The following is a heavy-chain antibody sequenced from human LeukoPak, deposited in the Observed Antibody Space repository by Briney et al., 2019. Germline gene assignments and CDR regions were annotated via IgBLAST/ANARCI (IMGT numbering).Heavy chain of an antibody. J-gene: IGHJ4*02. V-gene: IGHV4-4*02. Sequence: PSETLSLTCAVSGGSISSSNWWSWVRQPPGKGLEWIGEIYHSGSTNYNPSLKTRVTISLDKSKNQFSLKLSSVTAADTAVYYCARDLSSSWRQYYFDYWGQGTLVTVSS. CDR1: GGSISSSNW. CDR3: ARDLSSSWRQYYFDY. CDR2: IYHSGST. D-gene: IGHD6-13*01.